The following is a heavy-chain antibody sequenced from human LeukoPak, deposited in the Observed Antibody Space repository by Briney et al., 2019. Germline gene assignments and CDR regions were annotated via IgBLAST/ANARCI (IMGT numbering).Heavy chain of an antibody. V-gene: IGHV3-30*03. CDR2: MSHDGVKI. CDR3: ARKGTPYGKSYYYYMDV. Sequence: GGSLRLSCAASGFTFRTYAMHWVRQAPGKGLEWVAFMSHDGVKIFHADSVKGRFTISRDNSKNILYLQMNSLRAEDTAVYYCARKGTPYGKSYYYYMDVWGKGTTVTVSS. D-gene: IGHD3-10*01. CDR1: GFTFRTYA. J-gene: IGHJ6*03.